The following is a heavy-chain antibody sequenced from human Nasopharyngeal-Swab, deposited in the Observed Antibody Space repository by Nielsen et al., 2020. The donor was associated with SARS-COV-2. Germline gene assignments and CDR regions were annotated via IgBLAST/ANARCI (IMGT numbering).Heavy chain of an antibody. CDR2: IKQDGSEK. CDR3: ARLPCGGDCYFDAFDI. J-gene: IGHJ3*02. D-gene: IGHD2-21*02. Sequence: GESLKISCAASGFTFSSYWMSWVRQAPGKGLEWVANIKQDGSEKYYVDSVKGRFTISRDNAKNSLYLQMNSLRAKDTAVYYCARLPCGGDCYFDAFDIWGQGTMVTVSS. CDR1: GFTFSSYW. V-gene: IGHV3-7*01.